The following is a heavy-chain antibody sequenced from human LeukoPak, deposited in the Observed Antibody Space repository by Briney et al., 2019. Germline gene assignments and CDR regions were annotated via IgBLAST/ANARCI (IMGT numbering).Heavy chain of an antibody. V-gene: IGHV3-30*02. J-gene: IGHJ4*02. D-gene: IGHD2-2*01. CDR3: AKQQLRYCSSTSCTYDY. CDR2: IRYDGSNK. CDR1: GFTFSSYG. Sequence: GGSLRLSCAASGFTFSSYGMHWVRQAPGKGLEWVAFIRYDGSNKYYADSVKGRFTISRDNSKNTLYLQMNSLRAEDTAVYYCAKQQLRYCSSTSCTYDYWGQGTLVTVSS.